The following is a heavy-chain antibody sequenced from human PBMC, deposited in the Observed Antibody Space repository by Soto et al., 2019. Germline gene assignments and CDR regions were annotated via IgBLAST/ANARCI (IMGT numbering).Heavy chain of an antibody. V-gene: IGHV1-18*01. CDR1: GYTFTSYG. Sequence: QVQLVQSGAEVKKPGASVKVSCKASGYTFTSYGISWVRQAPGQGLEWMGWISAYNGNTNYAQKLQGRVPMTTDTATRTAYMELRSLRADDTAVYYCARYGYYCDSSGVYYYGMDVWGQGTTVTVSS. CDR3: ARYGYYCDSSGVYYYGMDV. D-gene: IGHD3-22*01. J-gene: IGHJ6*02. CDR2: ISAYNGNT.